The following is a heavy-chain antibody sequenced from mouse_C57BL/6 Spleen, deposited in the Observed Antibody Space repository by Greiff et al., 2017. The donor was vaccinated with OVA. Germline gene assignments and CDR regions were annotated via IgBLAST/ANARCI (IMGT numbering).Heavy chain of an antibody. D-gene: IGHD4-1*02. Sequence: QVQLQQSGAELVRPGTSVKVSCKASGYAFTNYLIEWVKQRPGQGLEWIGVINPGSGGTNYNEKFKGKATLTADKSSSTAYMELRSLTSEDSAVYYCTRRSNWAWFAYWGQGTLVTVSA. CDR3: TRRSNWAWFAY. J-gene: IGHJ3*01. V-gene: IGHV1-54*01. CDR1: GYAFTNYL. CDR2: INPGSGGT.